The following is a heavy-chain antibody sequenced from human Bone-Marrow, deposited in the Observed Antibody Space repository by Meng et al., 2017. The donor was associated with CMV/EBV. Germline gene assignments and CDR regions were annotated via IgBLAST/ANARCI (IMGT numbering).Heavy chain of an antibody. CDR3: ENTAYMVFY. CDR2: IKQDGSEK. CDR1: GLTFSSYW. D-gene: IGHD3-10*01. V-gene: IGHV3-7*01. Sequence: GESLKISFAAPGLTFSSYWMSWVRQAPGKGMEWVANIKQDGSEKYYVDSVKGRFTISRDTAKNSLYLQMNSLRAEDTAVYYCENTAYMVFYWGQGTLVTVSS. J-gene: IGHJ4*02.